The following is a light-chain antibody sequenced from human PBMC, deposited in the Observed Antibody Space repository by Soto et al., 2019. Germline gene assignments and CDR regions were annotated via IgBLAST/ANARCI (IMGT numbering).Light chain of an antibody. V-gene: IGKV3-20*01. CDR2: GAS. CDR1: QSVSIL. Sequence: EIVLTQSPGTLSLSPGERATLSCRASQSVSILLAWYQQKPGQAPRLLIYGASSRATGIPDRFSGSGSGTDFTLTISRLEPEDFAVYYCQQYGSPVFTFGGGTKVDI. CDR3: QQYGSPVFT. J-gene: IGKJ4*01.